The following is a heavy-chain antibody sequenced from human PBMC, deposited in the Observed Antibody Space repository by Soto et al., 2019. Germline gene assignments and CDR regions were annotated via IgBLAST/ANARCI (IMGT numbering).Heavy chain of an antibody. D-gene: IGHD3-22*01. CDR3: VRRAQYFDGTGFHAFDI. Sequence: EVQLLESGGGLRQPGGSLRLSCVASGYNFNKYAVSWVRQAPGKGLERVSAISSGGDNTHYADSVKGRFTITRDNSKNMLYLEMNSLTVEDTAVYYCVRRAQYFDGTGFHAFDIWGQGTRVTVSS. J-gene: IGHJ3*02. V-gene: IGHV3-23*01. CDR2: ISSGGDNT. CDR1: GYNFNKYA.